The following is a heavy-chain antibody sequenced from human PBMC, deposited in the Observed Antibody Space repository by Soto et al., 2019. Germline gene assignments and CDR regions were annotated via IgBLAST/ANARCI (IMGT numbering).Heavy chain of an antibody. CDR1: GGTFSSYA. CDR3: ARGLYYYDSSGYYYPFDY. D-gene: IGHD3-22*01. CDR2: IIPIFGTA. V-gene: IGHV1-69*13. Sequence: SVKVSCKASGGTFSSYAISWVRQAPGQGLEWMGGIIPIFGTANYAQKSQGRVTITADESTSTAYMELSSLRSEDTAVYYCARGLYYYDSSGYYYPFDYWGQGTLVTVSS. J-gene: IGHJ4*02.